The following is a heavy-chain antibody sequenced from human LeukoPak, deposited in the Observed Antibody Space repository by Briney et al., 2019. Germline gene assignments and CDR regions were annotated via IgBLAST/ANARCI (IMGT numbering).Heavy chain of an antibody. V-gene: IGHV4-34*01. Sequence: SETLSLTCAVYGGSFSGYYWSWIRQPPGKGLEWIGEINHSGSTNYNPSLKSRVTISVDTSKNQFSLKLSSVTAADTAVHYCARVKSKGCSSTSCSTGGYYFDYWGQGTLVTVSS. J-gene: IGHJ4*02. D-gene: IGHD2-2*01. CDR1: GGSFSGYY. CDR2: INHSGST. CDR3: ARVKSKGCSSTSCSTGGYYFDY.